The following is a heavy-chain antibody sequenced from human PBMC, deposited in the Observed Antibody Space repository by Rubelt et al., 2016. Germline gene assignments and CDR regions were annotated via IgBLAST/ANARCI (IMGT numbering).Heavy chain of an antibody. CDR2: ISYDGSKT. CDR3: AKDRNYDILTGYYQRGALDI. J-gene: IGHJ3*02. D-gene: IGHD3-9*01. CDR1: GFTISSDA. Sequence: SLRLSCAASGFTISSDALHWVRQAPGKGLEWVALISYDGSKTYYADFVRGRFTISRDNSENTLYLHVNSLRAEDSAVYYCAKDRNYDILTGYYQRGALDIWGQGTMVTVSS. V-gene: IGHV3-30*04.